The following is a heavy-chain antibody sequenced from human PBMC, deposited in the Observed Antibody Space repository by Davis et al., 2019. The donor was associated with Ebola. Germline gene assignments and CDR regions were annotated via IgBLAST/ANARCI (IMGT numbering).Heavy chain of an antibody. J-gene: IGHJ6*02. Sequence: SVKVSCKASGGTFSSYAISWVRQAPGQGLEWMGGIIPIFGTANYAQKFQGRVTITADESTRTAYMELSSLRSEDTAVYYCAREVLVVLAAGPTNYYGMDVWGQGTTVTVSS. CDR3: AREVLVVLAAGPTNYYGMDV. CDR1: GGTFSSYA. V-gene: IGHV1-69*13. D-gene: IGHD2-15*01. CDR2: IIPIFGTA.